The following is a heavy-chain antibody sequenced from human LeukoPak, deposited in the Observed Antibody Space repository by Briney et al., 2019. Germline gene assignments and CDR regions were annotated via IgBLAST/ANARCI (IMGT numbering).Heavy chain of an antibody. J-gene: IGHJ4*02. Sequence: GSSLKVSCKASGFTFTSSAVQWVRQARGQRLEWIGWIVVGSGNTNYAQKFQERVTITRDMSTSTAYMELSSLRSEDTAVYYCAADIDSNGLDYWGQETLVTVSS. CDR3: AADIDSNGLDY. D-gene: IGHD6-19*01. CDR2: IVVGSGNT. CDR1: GFTFTSSA. V-gene: IGHV1-58*01.